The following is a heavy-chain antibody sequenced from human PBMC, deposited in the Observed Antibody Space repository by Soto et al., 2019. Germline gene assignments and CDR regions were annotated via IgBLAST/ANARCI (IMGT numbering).Heavy chain of an antibody. J-gene: IGHJ3*02. CDR3: ARVIGVAFDI. CDR1: GDSINNGAYY. Sequence: SETLSLTCSVSGDSINNGAYYWNWIRQHPDKRLEWIGYIYYSGSTYYNPSLKSRVTISVDRSKNQFSLKLSSVTAADTAVYYCARVIGVAFDIWGQGTMVTVSS. V-gene: IGHV4-30-4*08. CDR2: IYYSGST. D-gene: IGHD3-22*01.